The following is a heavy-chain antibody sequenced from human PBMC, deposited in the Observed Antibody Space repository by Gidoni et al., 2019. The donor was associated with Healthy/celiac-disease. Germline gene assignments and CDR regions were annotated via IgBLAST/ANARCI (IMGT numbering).Heavy chain of an antibody. CDR3: AKDSRGYSGSYYYYYMDV. CDR1: GFTFSSYA. D-gene: IGHD1-26*01. J-gene: IGHJ6*03. Sequence: EVQLLESGGGLVQPGGSLRPSCAASGFTFSSYAMRWVRQAPGKGLELVSAISGSGGSTYYADSVKGRFTISRDNSKNTLYLQMNSLRAEDTAVYYCAKDSRGYSGSYYYYYMDVWGKGTTVTVSS. V-gene: IGHV3-23*01. CDR2: ISGSGGST.